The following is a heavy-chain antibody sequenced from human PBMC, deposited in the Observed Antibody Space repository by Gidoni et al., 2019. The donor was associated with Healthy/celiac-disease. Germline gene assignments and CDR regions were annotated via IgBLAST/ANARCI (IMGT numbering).Heavy chain of an antibody. V-gene: IGHV1-69*06. J-gene: IGHJ6*02. D-gene: IGHD3-22*01. CDR1: GGTFSSYS. CDR3: ASPYYYDSSGYYYYYYGMDV. CDR2: IIPIFGTA. Sequence: QVQLVQSGAEVKKPGSSAKVSCKASGGTFSSYSISWVRQAPGQGLEWRGGIIPIFGTANYAQKFQGRVTITADKSTSTAYMELSSLRSENTGFDYCASPYYYDSSGYYYYYYGMDVWGQGTTVTVSS.